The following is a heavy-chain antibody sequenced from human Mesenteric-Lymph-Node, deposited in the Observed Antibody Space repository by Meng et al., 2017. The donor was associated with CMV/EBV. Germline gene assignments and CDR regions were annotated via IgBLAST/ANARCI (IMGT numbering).Heavy chain of an antibody. D-gene: IGHD2-2*01. Sequence: ASVKVSCKASRYTFTSFDIKWVRQAPGQGLEWMGWINPNSGGTNFAQKFQDRVTMTREKSSRTAYMELSRLRSDDTAVYYCARGYCSSNNCPIGNYWGQGTLVTVSS. J-gene: IGHJ4*02. CDR3: ARGYCSSNNCPIGNY. V-gene: IGHV1-2*02. CDR2: INPNSGGT. CDR1: RYTFTSFD.